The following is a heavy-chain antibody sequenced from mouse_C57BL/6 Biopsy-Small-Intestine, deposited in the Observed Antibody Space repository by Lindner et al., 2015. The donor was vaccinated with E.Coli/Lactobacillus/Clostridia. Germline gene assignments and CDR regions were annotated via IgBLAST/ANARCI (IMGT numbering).Heavy chain of an antibody. D-gene: IGHD2-4*01. CDR1: GISITTGNYR. CDR3: ARVGDYDHYAMDY. Sequence: VQLQESGPGLVKPSQTVFLTCTVTGISITTGNYRWSWIRQFPGNKLEWIGYIYYSGTITYNPSLTSRTTITRDTPKNQFFLEMNSLTAEDTATYYCARVGDYDHYAMDYWGQGTSVTVSS. CDR2: IYYSGTI. J-gene: IGHJ4*01. V-gene: IGHV3-5*01.